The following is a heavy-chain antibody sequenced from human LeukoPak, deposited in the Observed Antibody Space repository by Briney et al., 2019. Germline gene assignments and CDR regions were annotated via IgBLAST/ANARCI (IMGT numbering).Heavy chain of an antibody. D-gene: IGHD3-10*01. CDR3: ARDLYYYGSGSLKGYNWFDP. CDR2: VYYSGST. CDR1: GGSIGSYS. J-gene: IGHJ5*02. Sequence: PSETLSLTCTVSGGSIGSYSWNWIRQSPGTGLEWIGYVYYSGSTMYNPSLRSRVTISVDTSKNQFSLKLSSVTAADTAVYYCARDLYYYGSGSLKGYNWFDPWGQGTLVTVSS. V-gene: IGHV4-59*01.